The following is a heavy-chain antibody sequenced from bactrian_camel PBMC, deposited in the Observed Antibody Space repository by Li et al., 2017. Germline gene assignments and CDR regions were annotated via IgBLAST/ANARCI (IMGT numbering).Heavy chain of an antibody. CDR3: AADRLGSTINWRHERRWGY. Sequence: VQLVESGGGSVQAGGSVTLSCVSSGFIFSMCAMGWFRQAAGKEREGVAVIHSEGHHTRYADSVKGRFTLSQDNAKKTVYLQMSDLKPEDSAMYYCAADRLGSTINWRHERRWGYWGQGTQVTVS. V-gene: IGHV3S42*01. CDR1: GFIFSMCA. D-gene: IGHD4*01. J-gene: IGHJ4*01. CDR2: IHSEGHHT.